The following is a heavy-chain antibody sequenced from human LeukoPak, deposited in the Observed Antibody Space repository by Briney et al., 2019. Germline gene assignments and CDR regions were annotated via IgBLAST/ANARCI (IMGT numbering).Heavy chain of an antibody. CDR3: AKDYGTASNWFDP. V-gene: IGHV3-30*02. Sequence: GGSLRLSCAAAGFTFSSYGMHWVRQAPGKGLEWVAFIWYDGSKKFYADSVKGRFTISRNNSKNTLYLQMNSLRAEDSAVYSCAKDYGTASNWFDPWGQGTLVTVSS. CDR1: GFTFSSYG. D-gene: IGHD3-10*01. J-gene: IGHJ5*02. CDR2: IWYDGSKK.